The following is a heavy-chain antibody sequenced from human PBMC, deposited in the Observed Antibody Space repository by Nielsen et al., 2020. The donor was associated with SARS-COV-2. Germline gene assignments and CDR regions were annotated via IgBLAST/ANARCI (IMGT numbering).Heavy chain of an antibody. Sequence: GESLKISCAASGFTVSSNYMSWVRQAPGKGLEWVSLIYAGGSTSYADSVKGRFTVSRDNSKNTLNLQMNSLRAEDTAVYYCACRRDGYNYDTFWGQGTLVTVSS. J-gene: IGHJ4*02. D-gene: IGHD5-24*01. CDR2: IYAGGST. V-gene: IGHV3-53*01. CDR3: ACRRDGYNYDTF. CDR1: GFTVSSNY.